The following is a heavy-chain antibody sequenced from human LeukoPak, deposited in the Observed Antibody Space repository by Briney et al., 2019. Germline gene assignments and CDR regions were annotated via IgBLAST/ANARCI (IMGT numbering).Heavy chain of an antibody. CDR2: ISGGGVNT. Sequence: PGGSLRLSCVASGFTFSTHPMSWVRQAAGKGLEWVSAISGGGVNTYYADSVKGRFTISRDESKNTLYLQINSLRAEDTAVYYCAKSVGYHSDRSGYYWLGTFDSWGQGTLVTVSS. J-gene: IGHJ4*02. V-gene: IGHV3-23*01. CDR1: GFTFSTHP. D-gene: IGHD3-22*01. CDR3: AKSVGYHSDRSGYYWLGTFDS.